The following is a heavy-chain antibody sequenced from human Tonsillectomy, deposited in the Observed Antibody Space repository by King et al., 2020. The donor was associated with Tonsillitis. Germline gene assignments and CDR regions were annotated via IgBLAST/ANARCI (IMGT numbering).Heavy chain of an antibody. J-gene: IGHJ4*02. Sequence: VQLQESGPGLVKPSETLSLTCTVSGGSISSHYWSWIRQPPGKGLELIGYIYHSGSTKYNPSLKSRVSISVDTSKNQFSLKLSSVTAADTAVYYCARGGGGSSWYDSSFDYWGQGTLVTVSS. CDR2: IYHSGST. V-gene: IGHV4-59*11. CDR3: ARGGGGSSWYDSSFDY. CDR1: GGSISSHY. D-gene: IGHD6-13*01.